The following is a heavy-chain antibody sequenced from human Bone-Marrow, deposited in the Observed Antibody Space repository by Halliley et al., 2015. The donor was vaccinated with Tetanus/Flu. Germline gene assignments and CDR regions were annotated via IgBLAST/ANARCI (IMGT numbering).Heavy chain of an antibody. D-gene: IGHD3-22*01. J-gene: IGHJ5*02. CDR2: YSAGNT. V-gene: IGHV3-53*04. CDR3: ARSPYDYDLGWLDP. Sequence: YSAGNTNYADSVKGRFTIPRHNSKNTLYLEMNSLKPEDTAVFYCARSPYDYDLGWLDPWGQGTLVTVSS.